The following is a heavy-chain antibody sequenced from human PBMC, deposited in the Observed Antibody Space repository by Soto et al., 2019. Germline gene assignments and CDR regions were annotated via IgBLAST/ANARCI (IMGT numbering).Heavy chain of an antibody. D-gene: IGHD6-19*01. CDR3: AKGKSEESSGWYSASIGQIDY. CDR2: ISYDGSNK. V-gene: IGHV3-30*18. CDR1: GFTFSSYG. J-gene: IGHJ4*02. Sequence: QVQLVESGGGVVQPGRSLRLSCAASGFTFSSYGMHWVHQAPGKGLEWVAVISYDGSNKYYADSVKGRFTISRDNSKNTLYLQMNSLRAEDTAVYYCAKGKSEESSGWYSASIGQIDYWGQGTLVTVSS.